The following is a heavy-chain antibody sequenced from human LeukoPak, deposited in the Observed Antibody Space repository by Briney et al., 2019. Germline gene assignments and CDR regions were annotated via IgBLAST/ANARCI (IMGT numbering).Heavy chain of an antibody. Sequence: GGSLRLSCAASGFTFRRYGMSWVRQAPGKGLEWLSAIGGSGGNTYYADSVKCRFTISRDNSKNTLYLQMNSLRAEDTAIDYCAKGQSVVLTAPIDDWGQGTLVTVSS. CDR3: AKGQSVVLTAPIDD. CDR2: IGGSGGNT. J-gene: IGHJ4*02. D-gene: IGHD2-21*02. V-gene: IGHV3-23*01. CDR1: GFTFRRYG.